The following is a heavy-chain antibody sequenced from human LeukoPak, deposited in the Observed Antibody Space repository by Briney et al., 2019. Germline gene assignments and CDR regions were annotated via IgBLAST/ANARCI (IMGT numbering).Heavy chain of an antibody. V-gene: IGHV3-48*03. CDR2: ISSSGRTA. D-gene: IGHD1-26*01. CDR1: GFTFSSYE. Sequence: GGSLRLSCVASGFTFSSYEMNWVRQTPGKGLEWVSYISSSGRTAYYADSVRGRFTISRDNAKNSLYLQMNSLRAEDTAVYYCATPIVGATKGWGQGTLVTVSS. CDR3: ATPIVGATKG. J-gene: IGHJ4*02.